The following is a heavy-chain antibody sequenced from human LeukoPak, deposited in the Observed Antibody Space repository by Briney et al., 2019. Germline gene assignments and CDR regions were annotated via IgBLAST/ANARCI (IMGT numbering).Heavy chain of an antibody. J-gene: IGHJ4*02. CDR1: GYTFTSYY. CDR3: ARDPRRDGYNYVGGFDY. CDR2: INPSGGST. V-gene: IGHV1-46*01. D-gene: IGHD5-24*01. Sequence: ASVKVSCKASGYTFTSYYMHWVRQAPGQGLEWMGIINPSGGSTSYAQKFQGRVTMTRDMSTSTVYMELSSLRSEDTAVYYCARDPRRDGYNYVGGFDYWGQGTLVTVSS.